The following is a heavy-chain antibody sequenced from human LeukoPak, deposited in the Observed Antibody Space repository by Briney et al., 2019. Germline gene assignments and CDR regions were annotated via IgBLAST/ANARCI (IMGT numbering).Heavy chain of an antibody. CDR3: TKLDPRGNGNNLDTFDV. CDR2: ISYDGSNK. Sequence: GGSLRLSCAASGFTFSSYGMHWVRQAPGKGLEWVAVISYDGSNKYYADSVKGRFTISRDNSKNTLYLQMNSLTAEDTATYYCTKLDPRGNGNNLDTFDVWGQGTMVTVSS. CDR1: GFTFSSYG. J-gene: IGHJ3*01. V-gene: IGHV3-30*18. D-gene: IGHD1-1*01.